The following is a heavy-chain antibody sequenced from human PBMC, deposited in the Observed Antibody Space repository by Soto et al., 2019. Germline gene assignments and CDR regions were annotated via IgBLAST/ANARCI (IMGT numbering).Heavy chain of an antibody. CDR3: ARDLKFGQADY. D-gene: IGHD3-10*01. J-gene: IGHJ4*02. V-gene: IGHV4-4*07. CDR2: IYTSGST. CDR1: GGSISSYY. Sequence: QVQLQESGPGLVKPSETLSLTCTVSGGSISSYYWTWIRQPSGKGLEWIGRIYTSGSTNYNPSLKSRVTLSVDTAKNQFSLKLISVTAADTAVYYCARDLKFGQADYWGQGSQVTVSS.